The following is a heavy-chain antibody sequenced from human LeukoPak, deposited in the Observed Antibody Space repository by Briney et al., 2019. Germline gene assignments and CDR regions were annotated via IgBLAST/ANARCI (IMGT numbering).Heavy chain of an antibody. J-gene: IGHJ4*02. CDR3: ARGGWPDY. Sequence: KPSETLSLTCAVYGGSFSGYYWSWIRQPPGKGLEWIGEINHSGSTNYNPSLKSRVTISVDTSKNQFSLKLSSVTAADTAVYYCARGGWPDYWGQGTLVTVSS. V-gene: IGHV4-34*01. D-gene: IGHD5-24*01. CDR2: INHSGST. CDR1: GGSFSGYY.